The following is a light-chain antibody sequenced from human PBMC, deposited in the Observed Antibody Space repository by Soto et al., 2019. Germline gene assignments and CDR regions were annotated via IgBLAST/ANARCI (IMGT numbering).Light chain of an antibody. CDR3: CSYAASINFVV. Sequence: QSVLTQPASVSGSPGQSITISCTGTSSDVGSYNLVSWYQQHPGKAPKLMIYEGSKRPSGVSHRFSGSKSGNTASLTISGLQAEDEADYYCCSYAASINFVVFGVGTKVTVL. J-gene: IGLJ2*01. V-gene: IGLV2-23*03. CDR2: EGS. CDR1: SSDVGSYNL.